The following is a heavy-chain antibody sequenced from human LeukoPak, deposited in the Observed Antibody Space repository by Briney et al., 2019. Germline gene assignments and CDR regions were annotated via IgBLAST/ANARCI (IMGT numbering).Heavy chain of an antibody. V-gene: IGHV1-69*04. CDR1: GGIFNNYA. CDR3: ARDRGYEGYYFDY. Sequence: ASVKVSCKASGGIFNNYAIAWVRQAPGQGLEWMGSINPILGIANYAQKFQGGVTITADRSTTTAYMELSSLRSEDTAVYYCARDRGYEGYYFDYWGQGTLVTVSS. D-gene: IGHD5-12*01. J-gene: IGHJ4*02. CDR2: INPILGIA.